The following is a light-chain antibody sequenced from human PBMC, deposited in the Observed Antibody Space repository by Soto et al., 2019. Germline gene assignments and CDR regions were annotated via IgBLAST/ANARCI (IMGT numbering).Light chain of an antibody. CDR1: QTISDY. CDR3: QNRSGQDRSNWPPVFT. Sequence: EIVLTQSPATLSLSPGERATLSCRASQTISDYVAWYQQKPGQAPRLLIYDTSTRATGIPARFSGSGSGTVFPLTISSLEPEDFAVYYCQNRSGQDRSNWPPVFTFGPGTKVDVK. V-gene: IGKV3-11*01. J-gene: IGKJ3*01. CDR2: DTS.